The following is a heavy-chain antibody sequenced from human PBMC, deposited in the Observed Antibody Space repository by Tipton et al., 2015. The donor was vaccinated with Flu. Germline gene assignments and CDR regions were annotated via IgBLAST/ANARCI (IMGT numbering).Heavy chain of an antibody. CDR3: AKGRSSWLRSGFDY. D-gene: IGHD6-13*01. Sequence: SGFTFSSAAMHWVRQAPGRGLEWASVISGSGGSTFYAGSVKGRFTISRDNSKNTLYLQMNSLRAEDTAVYYCAKGRSSWLRSGFDYWGQGTLVTVSS. V-gene: IGHV3-23*01. J-gene: IGHJ4*02. CDR2: ISGSGGST. CDR1: GFTFSSAA.